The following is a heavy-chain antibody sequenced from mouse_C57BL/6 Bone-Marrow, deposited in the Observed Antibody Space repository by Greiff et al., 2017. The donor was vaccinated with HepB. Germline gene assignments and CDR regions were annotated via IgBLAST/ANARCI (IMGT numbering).Heavy chain of an antibody. V-gene: IGHV1-61*01. CDR3: ARAPYGNYLYYFDY. CDR2: IYPSDSET. CDR1: GYTFTSYW. Sequence: VQLQQPGAELVRPGSSVKLSCKASGYTFTSYWMDWVKQRPGQGLERIGNIYPSDSETHYNQKFKDKATLTVDKSSSTAYMQLSSLTSEDSAVYYCARAPYGNYLYYFDYWGQGTTLTVSS. D-gene: IGHD2-1*01. J-gene: IGHJ2*01.